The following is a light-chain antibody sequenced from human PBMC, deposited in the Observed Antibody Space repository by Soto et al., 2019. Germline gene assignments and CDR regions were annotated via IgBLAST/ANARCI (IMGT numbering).Light chain of an antibody. V-gene: IGLV2-14*03. CDR3: SSYSNTTTLGV. Sequence: QSALTQPASVSGSPGQSITISCTGTSSDVGGYNYVSWYQQHPGKAPKLMIFEVNNRPSGVSNRFSGSKSGSTASLTIAGLQAEDEADYYCSSYSNTTTLGVFGTGTKLNVL. J-gene: IGLJ1*01. CDR1: SSDVGGYNY. CDR2: EVN.